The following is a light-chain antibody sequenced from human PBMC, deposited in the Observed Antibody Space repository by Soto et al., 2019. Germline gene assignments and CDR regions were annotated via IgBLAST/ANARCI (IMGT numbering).Light chain of an antibody. CDR2: KAS. V-gene: IGKV1-5*03. J-gene: IGKJ2*01. Sequence: DIQMTQSPSTLSASVGDRVTITCRASQTISNWLAWYQQKPGKAPKLLLYKASSLESGVPSRFSGSGSGTEFTLTISSLQPDDFATYSCQHYNSYPYTFGQGTKLEIK. CDR1: QTISNW. CDR3: QHYNSYPYT.